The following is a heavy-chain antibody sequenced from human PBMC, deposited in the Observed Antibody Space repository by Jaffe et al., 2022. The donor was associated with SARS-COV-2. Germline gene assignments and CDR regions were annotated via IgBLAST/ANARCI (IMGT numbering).Heavy chain of an antibody. CDR2: ISSSSSYI. CDR3: ARGASYYYGSGPSV. V-gene: IGHV3-21*01. J-gene: IGHJ6*04. CDR1: GFTFSSYS. D-gene: IGHD3-10*01. Sequence: EVQLVESGGGLVKPGGSLRLSCAASGFTFSSYSMNWVRQAPGKGLEWVSSISSSSSYIYYADSVKGRFTISRDNAKNSLYLQMNSLRAEDTAVYYCARGASYYYGSGPSVWGKGTTVTVSS.